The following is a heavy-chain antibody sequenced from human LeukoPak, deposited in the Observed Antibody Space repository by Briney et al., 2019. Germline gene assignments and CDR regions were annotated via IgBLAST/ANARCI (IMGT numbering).Heavy chain of an antibody. CDR2: ISSTSAHI. J-gene: IGHJ4*02. CDR3: AKVVRVAATPYYFDY. CDR1: GFTFSSYS. V-gene: IGHV3-21*04. D-gene: IGHD2-15*01. Sequence: GGSLRLSCAASGFTFSSYSMNWVRLAPGKGLEWVSSISSTSAHIYYADSVKGRFTISRDNSKNTLYLQMNSLRAEDTAVYYCAKVVRVAATPYYFDYWGQGTLVTVSS.